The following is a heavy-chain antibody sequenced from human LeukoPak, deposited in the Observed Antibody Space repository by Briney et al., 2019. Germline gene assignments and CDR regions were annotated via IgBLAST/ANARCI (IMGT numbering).Heavy chain of an antibody. Sequence: SETLSLTCTVSGVSISTSRYYWGWIRQPPGKGLEWIGNTYYTGPTYYNPSLKSRVTISVDTSKNQFSLKLSSVTAADTAVYYCARAHTLWFGKNYYYYYMDVWGKGTTVTVSS. V-gene: IGHV4-39*07. CDR2: TYYTGPT. J-gene: IGHJ6*03. D-gene: IGHD3-10*01. CDR3: ARAHTLWFGKNYYYYYMDV. CDR1: GVSISTSRYY.